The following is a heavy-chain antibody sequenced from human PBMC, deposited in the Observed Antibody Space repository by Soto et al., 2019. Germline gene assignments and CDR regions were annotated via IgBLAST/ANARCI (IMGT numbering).Heavy chain of an antibody. CDR3: ARDATTRVLLLSTSGFDP. Sequence: QVQLAESGGGVVQPGRSLRLSCAASGFTFSLYAMHWVRQAPGKGLEWVAVISHDGTNTFYADAVKGRFTISRDNANNARGWQRNSRRAEDTAGYDCARDATTRVLLLSTSGFDPWGQGTLVTVSS. V-gene: IGHV3-30-3*01. CDR1: GFTFSLYA. D-gene: IGHD3-22*01. J-gene: IGHJ5*02. CDR2: ISHDGTNT.